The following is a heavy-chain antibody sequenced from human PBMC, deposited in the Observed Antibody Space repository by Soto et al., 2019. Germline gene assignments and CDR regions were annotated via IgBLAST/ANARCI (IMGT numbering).Heavy chain of an antibody. Sequence: QVQLVPSGAEVKKPGSSVKVSCKASGDTLSHYGVSCVQQVPGKGREWMGGTTAILGTRDYAQKVQGRMTMTSAESTTTAYMELNSLTSDDTAVYYCAAGDSSDTGDHCGQGTLVTVSS. V-gene: IGHV1-69*01. D-gene: IGHD5-18*01. CDR2: TTAILGTR. CDR1: GDTLSHYG. J-gene: IGHJ4*02. CDR3: AAGDSSDTGDH.